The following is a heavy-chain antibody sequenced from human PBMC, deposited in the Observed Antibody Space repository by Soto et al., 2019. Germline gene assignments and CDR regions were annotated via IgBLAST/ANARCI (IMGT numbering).Heavy chain of an antibody. CDR3: ARDIAVAGIEWFDP. D-gene: IGHD6-19*01. V-gene: IGHV4-4*07. CDR1: GGSISSYY. Sequence: SETLSLTCTVSGGSISSYYWSWIRQPAGKGLEWIGRIYTSGSTNYNPSLKSRVTMSVDTSKNQFSLKLSSVTAADTAVYYCARDIAVAGIEWFDPWGQGTLVTV. CDR2: IYTSGST. J-gene: IGHJ5*02.